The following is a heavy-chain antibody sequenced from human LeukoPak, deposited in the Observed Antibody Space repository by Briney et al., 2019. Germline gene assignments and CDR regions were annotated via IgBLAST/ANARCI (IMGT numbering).Heavy chain of an antibody. CDR3: AVVRRDGYLFDY. J-gene: IGHJ4*02. CDR2: ISHTGSA. Sequence: SETLSLTCAVSGYSLSSGYYWGWIRQPPGKGLEWIGSISHTGSASSNPSLKSRVTISLDTSKNQFSLKLTSVTAADTAVYYCAVVRRDGYLFDYWGQGTLVTVSS. D-gene: IGHD5-24*01. CDR1: GYSLSSGYY. V-gene: IGHV4-38-2*01.